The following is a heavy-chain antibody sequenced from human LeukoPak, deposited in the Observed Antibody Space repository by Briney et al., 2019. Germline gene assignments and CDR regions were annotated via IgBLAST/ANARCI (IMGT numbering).Heavy chain of an antibody. CDR1: GGSISSYY. V-gene: IGHV4-59*01. CDR3: ARDGVRYYGGNYYYYYGMDV. D-gene: IGHD4-23*01. Sequence: SETLSLTCTVSGGSISSYYWSWIRQPPGKGLEWIGYIYYSGSTNYNPSLKSRVTISVDTSKNQFSLKLSSVTAADTAVYYCARDGVRYYGGNYYYYYGMDVWGQGTTVTVS. CDR2: IYYSGST. J-gene: IGHJ6*02.